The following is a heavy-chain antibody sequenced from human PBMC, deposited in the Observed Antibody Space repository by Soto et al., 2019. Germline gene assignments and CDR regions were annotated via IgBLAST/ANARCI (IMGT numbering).Heavy chain of an antibody. V-gene: IGHV1-18*01. CDR1: GYTFTSYG. CDR2: ISAYNSNT. D-gene: IGHD3-10*01. J-gene: IGHJ6*02. CDR3: ARFIAYGSGSYYNVYYYYYGMDV. Sequence: ASVKVSCKASGYTFTSYGISWVRQAPGQGLEWMGWISAYNSNTNYAQKLQGRVTMTTDTSTSTAYMEQRSLRSDDTAENYCARFIAYGSGSYYNVYYYYYGMDVWGQGTTVTVSS.